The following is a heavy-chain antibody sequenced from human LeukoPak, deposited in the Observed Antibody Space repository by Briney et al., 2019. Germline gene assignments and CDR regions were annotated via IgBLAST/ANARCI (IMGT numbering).Heavy chain of an antibody. J-gene: IGHJ4*02. V-gene: IGHV3-30*04. CDR1: GCTISSYA. CDR2: ISYDGSTK. Sequence: GESLTLSCAASGCTISSYAMHWFRQAPGKGLEWVGVISYDGSTKYYADSVKGRFTISGDKPKNTMYLEMNSLRAEDTAVYYCAREPGPVDSSGWYGYYWGQGTLVTVSS. CDR3: AREPGPVDSSGWYGYY. D-gene: IGHD6-19*01.